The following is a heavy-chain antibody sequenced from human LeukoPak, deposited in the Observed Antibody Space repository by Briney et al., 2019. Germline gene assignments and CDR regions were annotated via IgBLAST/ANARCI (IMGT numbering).Heavy chain of an antibody. CDR3: ARHGTPTGGIDY. D-gene: IGHD4-17*01. Sequence: SETLSLTCTVSGGSVSSYSWSWIRQPPGKGLEWIGYIYYSGSTNYNPSLKSRVTISVDTSKDQFSLRLSSVTAADTAVYYCARHGTPTGGIDYWGQGTLVTVSS. J-gene: IGHJ4*02. CDR1: GGSVSSYS. CDR2: IYYSGST. V-gene: IGHV4-59*08.